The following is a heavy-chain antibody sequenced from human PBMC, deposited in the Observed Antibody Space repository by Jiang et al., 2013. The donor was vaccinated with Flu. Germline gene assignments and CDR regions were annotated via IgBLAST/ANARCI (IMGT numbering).Heavy chain of an antibody. V-gene: IGHV7-4-1*01. J-gene: IGHJ5*02. Sequence: CKASGYTFTSYAMNWVRQAPGQGLEWMGWINTNTGNPTYAQGFTGRFVFSLDTSVSTAYLQICSLKAEDTAVYYCARDLRGYDFWSGYYPNNWFDPWGQGTLVTVSS. CDR3: ARDLRGYDFWSGYYPNNWFDP. CDR1: GYTFTSYA. D-gene: IGHD3-3*01. CDR2: INTNTGNP.